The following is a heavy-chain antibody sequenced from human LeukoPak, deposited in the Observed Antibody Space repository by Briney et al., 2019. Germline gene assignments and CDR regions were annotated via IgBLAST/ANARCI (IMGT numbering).Heavy chain of an antibody. CDR2: IYPGDSDT. Sequence: GESLKISCKGSGYSFTSYWIGWVRQMPGKGLEWMGIIYPGDSDTRYSPSFQGQVTISADKSISTAYLQWSSLKASDTAMYYCARHAPEYRSSTSCRYGMDVWGQGTTVTVSS. J-gene: IGHJ6*02. D-gene: IGHD2-2*01. CDR3: ARHAPEYRSSTSCRYGMDV. CDR1: GYSFTSYW. V-gene: IGHV5-51*01.